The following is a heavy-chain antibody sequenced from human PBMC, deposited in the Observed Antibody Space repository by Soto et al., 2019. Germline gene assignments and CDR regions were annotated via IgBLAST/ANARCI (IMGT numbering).Heavy chain of an antibody. D-gene: IGHD3-22*01. CDR1: GFTFSICA. J-gene: IGHJ4*02. CDR3: AKDAPGSGWLSDY. CDR2: IGGSGGGT. V-gene: IGHV3-23*01. Sequence: AGGSLRLSCAASGFTFSICAMSWVRQAPGKGLEWVSTIGGSGGGTTYADFVRGRFTISRDNSRNTLYLQMNSLRAEDTAVYYCAKDAPGSGWLSDYWGRGTLVTVSS.